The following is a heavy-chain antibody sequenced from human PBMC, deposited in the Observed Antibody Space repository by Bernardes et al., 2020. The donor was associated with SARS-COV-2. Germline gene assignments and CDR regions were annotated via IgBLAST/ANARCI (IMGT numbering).Heavy chain of an antibody. CDR3: ARQWVGATYYGLDV. CDR1: GYDFPTYW. CDR2: IFPADSDT. V-gene: IGHV5-51*01. J-gene: IGHJ6*02. Sequence: GESLQISCKGSGYDFPTYWIAWVRQIPGKGLEWMGVIFPADSDTKYSPSFQGQVTISADKSTSTAYLQWSSLKASDSAMYYCARQWVGATYYGLDVWGQGTTVTVSS. D-gene: IGHD1-26*01.